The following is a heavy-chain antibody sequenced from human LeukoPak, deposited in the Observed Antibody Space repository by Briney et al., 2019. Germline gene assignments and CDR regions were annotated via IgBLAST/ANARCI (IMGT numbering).Heavy chain of an antibody. J-gene: IGHJ3*02. CDR3: ARDSLQDIWMNDFWTPRGAFDI. CDR1: GFTFSNYA. CDR2: ISGSGDTT. V-gene: IGHV3-23*01. Sequence: GGSLRLSCAASGFTFSNYAMSWVRQAPGKGLEWVSGISGSGDTTYYADSVKGRFTISRDNSKNTLYLQMNSLRAEDTAVYYCARDSLQDIWMNDFWTPRGAFDIWGQGTMVTVSS. D-gene: IGHD3-3*01.